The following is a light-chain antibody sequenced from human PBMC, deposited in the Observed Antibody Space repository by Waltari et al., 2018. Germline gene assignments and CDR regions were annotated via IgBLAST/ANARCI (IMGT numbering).Light chain of an antibody. Sequence: QTVVTQEPSLTVSPGGTVTLTCASSTGPVTSGHYPTWFQQKPGRAPRALIYTTDNKRSLTPARFFGSLPGGKASLTPSGAEPEDEGYYYCLLYYGDSKLCVFGGGTKVTGL. CDR2: TTD. CDR1: TGPVTSGHY. V-gene: IGLV7-43*01. J-gene: IGLJ3*02. CDR3: LLYYGDSKLCV.